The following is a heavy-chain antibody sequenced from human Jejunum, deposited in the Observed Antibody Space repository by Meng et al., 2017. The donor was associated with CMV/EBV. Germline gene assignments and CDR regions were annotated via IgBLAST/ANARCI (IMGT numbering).Heavy chain of an antibody. CDR1: GFTFSTHW. J-gene: IGHJ4*02. D-gene: IGHD3-9*01. Sequence: AASGFTFSTHWMHWVRKAPGKGLVWVSRINPDGSSTSYADSVKGRFTNSRDNAKNTLYLQMNSLRAEDTAVYYCVRLNTLTPFDYWGQGTLVTVSS. CDR3: VRLNTLTPFDY. V-gene: IGHV3-74*01. CDR2: INPDGSST.